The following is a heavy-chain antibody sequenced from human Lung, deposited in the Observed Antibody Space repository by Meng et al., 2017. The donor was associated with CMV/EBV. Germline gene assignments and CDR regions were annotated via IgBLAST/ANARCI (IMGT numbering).Heavy chain of an antibody. CDR3: ARGSTSVTMIVVVITAASRAYDS. D-gene: IGHD3-22*01. J-gene: IGHJ4*02. CDR1: GGSFSGYD. CDR2: INHRGST. V-gene: IGHV4-34*01. Sequence: SXTXSLXXAVYGGSFSGYDWSWIRQSPGKGLEWIGEINHRGSTIYNPSLKSRLTISVDTSKNQFSLKLNSVTAANTAVYYCARGSTSVTMIVVVITAASRAYDSXGQGXLVTVSS.